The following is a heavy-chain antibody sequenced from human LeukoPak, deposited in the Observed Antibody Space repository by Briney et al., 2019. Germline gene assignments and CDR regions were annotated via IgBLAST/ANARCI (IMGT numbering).Heavy chain of an antibody. D-gene: IGHD3-16*02. CDR1: GYTFTSYA. CDR2: INAGNGNT. J-gene: IGHJ4*02. Sequence: ASVKVSCKASGYTFTSYAMHWVRQAPGQRLEWMGWINAGNGNTKYSQKFQGRVTITRDTSASTAYMELSSLRSEDTAVYYCARGLGLRLGELLLLHWGQGTLVTVSS. CDR3: ARGLGLRLGELLLLH. V-gene: IGHV1-3*01.